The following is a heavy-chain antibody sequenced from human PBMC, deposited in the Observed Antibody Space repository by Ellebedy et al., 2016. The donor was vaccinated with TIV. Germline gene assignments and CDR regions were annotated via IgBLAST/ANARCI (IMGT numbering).Heavy chain of an antibody. V-gene: IGHV1-69*13. Sequence: SVKVSCXASGYTFTSYGISWVRQAPGQGLEWMGGIIPIFGTANYAQKFQGRVTITADESTSTAYMELSSLRSEDTAVYYCARVIKGLWFGELGGPTTTMDVWGQGTTVTVSS. CDR1: GYTFTSYG. D-gene: IGHD3-10*01. CDR3: ARVIKGLWFGELGGPTTTMDV. J-gene: IGHJ6*02. CDR2: IIPIFGTA.